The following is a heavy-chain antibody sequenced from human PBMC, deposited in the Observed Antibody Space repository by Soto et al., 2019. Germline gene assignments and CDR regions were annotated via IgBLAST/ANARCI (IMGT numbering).Heavy chain of an antibody. D-gene: IGHD6-13*01. CDR1: GASISSNTYY. V-gene: IGHV4-39*07. Sequence: SETLSLTCTVSGASISSNTYYWSWIRQPPGKGLEWIGEINHSGSTNYNPSPKSRVTTSVDTSKNQFSLKLSSVTAADTAVYYCARGGYSSSWYGWFDPGGQGTLVTVPS. CDR3: ARGGYSSSWYGWFDP. J-gene: IGHJ5*02. CDR2: INHSGST.